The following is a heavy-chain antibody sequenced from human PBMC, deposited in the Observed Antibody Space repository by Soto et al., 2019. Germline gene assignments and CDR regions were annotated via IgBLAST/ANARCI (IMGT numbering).Heavy chain of an antibody. Sequence: NPSETVSLTCTVSGGSISSYYWSWIRQPPGKGLEWIGYIYYSGSTNYNPSLKSRVTISVDTSKNQFSLKLSSVTAADTAVYYCARSKRGYDFWSAHNWFDPWGQGTLVTVSS. CDR1: GGSISSYY. D-gene: IGHD3-3*01. CDR2: IYYSGST. V-gene: IGHV4-59*01. J-gene: IGHJ5*02. CDR3: ARSKRGYDFWSAHNWFDP.